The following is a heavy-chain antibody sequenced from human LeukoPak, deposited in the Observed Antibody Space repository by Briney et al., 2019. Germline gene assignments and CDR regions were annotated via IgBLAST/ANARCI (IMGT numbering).Heavy chain of an antibody. D-gene: IGHD3-22*01. J-gene: IGHJ4*02. Sequence: SETPSLTCAVYGGSFSGYYWSWIRQPPGKGLEWIGEINHSGSTNYNPSLKSRVTISVDTSKNQFSLKLSSVTAADTAVYYCARRLLYYYDSSGYYYRGAFDYWGQGTLVTVSS. CDR2: INHSGST. CDR3: ARRLLYYYDSSGYYYRGAFDY. CDR1: GGSFSGYY. V-gene: IGHV4-34*01.